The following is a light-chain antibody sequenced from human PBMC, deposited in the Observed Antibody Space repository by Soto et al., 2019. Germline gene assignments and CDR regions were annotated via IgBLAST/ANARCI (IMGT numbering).Light chain of an antibody. CDR2: DVS. CDR3: CSYAGRYTYV. CDR1: SSDFGGYNY. V-gene: IGLV2-11*01. Sequence: QSALTRPRSVSGSPGQSVTISCTGASSDFGGYNYVSWYQQHPGKAPKLMIYDVSKRPSGVPDRFSGSKSGNAASLTISGLQTEDEADYYCCSYAGRYTYVFGTGTKVTVL. J-gene: IGLJ1*01.